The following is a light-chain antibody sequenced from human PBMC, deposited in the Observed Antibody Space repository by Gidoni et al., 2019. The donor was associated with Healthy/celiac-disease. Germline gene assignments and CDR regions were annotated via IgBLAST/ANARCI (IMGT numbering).Light chain of an antibody. CDR1: QCVSSSY. CDR2: GAA. J-gene: IGKJ1*01. CDR3: QQYGSSSWT. Sequence: ETALTLSPGTLSLSPGERATLSCSASQCVSSSYLAWYQQKPGQAPRLLIYGAASRATGIPDRFSGSGSGTNFTLTISRLEPEDVAVYYCQQYGSSSWTFGQGTKVEIK. V-gene: IGKV3-20*01.